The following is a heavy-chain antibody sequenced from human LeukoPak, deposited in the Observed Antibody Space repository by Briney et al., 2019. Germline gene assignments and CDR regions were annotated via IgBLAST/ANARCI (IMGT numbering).Heavy chain of an antibody. CDR3: ASSDGLPPRSDSSYDVFDY. D-gene: IGHD5-12*01. Sequence: PSGTLSLTCAVSGGSIISGNWWSWVRQPPGKGLEWIGEIYHSGRANYNPSLKSRVTISLDKSKNQFSLNLSSVTAADTALYYCASSDGLPPRSDSSYDVFDYWGQGTLVTVSS. CDR1: GGSIISGNW. V-gene: IGHV4-4*02. CDR2: IYHSGRA. J-gene: IGHJ4*02.